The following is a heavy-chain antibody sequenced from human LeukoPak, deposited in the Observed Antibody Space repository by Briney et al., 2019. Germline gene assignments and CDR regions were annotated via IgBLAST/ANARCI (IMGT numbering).Heavy chain of an antibody. CDR1: GFTFDDYA. CDR2: ISWDGGST. Sequence: GGSLRLSCAASGFTFDDYAMHWVRQAPGKGLEWVSLISWDGGSTYYADSVKGRFTISRDNSKNSLYLQMNGLRTEDTALYYCAKDIGGYSYGSGFDYWGQGTLVTVSS. D-gene: IGHD5-18*01. CDR3: AKDIGGYSYGSGFDY. J-gene: IGHJ4*02. V-gene: IGHV3-43D*03.